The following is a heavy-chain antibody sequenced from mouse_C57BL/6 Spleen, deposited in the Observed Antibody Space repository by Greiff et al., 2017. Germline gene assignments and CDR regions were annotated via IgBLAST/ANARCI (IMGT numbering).Heavy chain of an antibody. J-gene: IGHJ4*01. CDR3: ARLLRDAMDY. Sequence: QVQLKQPGAELVKPGASVKLSCKASGYTFTSYWMHWVKQRPGQGLEWIGMIHPNSGSTNYNEKFKSKATLTVDKSSSTAYMQLSSLTSEDSAVYYCARLLRDAMDYWGQGTSVTVSS. V-gene: IGHV1-64*01. CDR2: IHPNSGST. CDR1: GYTFTSYW. D-gene: IGHD1-1*01.